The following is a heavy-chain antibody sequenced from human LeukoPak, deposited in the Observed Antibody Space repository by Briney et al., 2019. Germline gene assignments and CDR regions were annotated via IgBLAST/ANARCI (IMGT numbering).Heavy chain of an antibody. CDR2: ISWNSGSI. CDR1: GFTFDDYA. D-gene: IGHD2-2*01. J-gene: IGHJ6*03. CDR3: AKGFSPAQLNGYMDV. Sequence: PGGSLRLSCAASGFTFDDYAMHWVRQAPGKGLEWVSGISWNSGSIGYADSVEGRFTISRDNAKNSLYLQMNSLRAEDTALYYCAKGFSPAQLNGYMDVWGKGTTVTISS. V-gene: IGHV3-9*01.